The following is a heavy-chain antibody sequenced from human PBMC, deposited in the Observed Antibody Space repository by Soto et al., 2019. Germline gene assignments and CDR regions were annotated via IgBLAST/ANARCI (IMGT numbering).Heavy chain of an antibody. CDR3: AKDLVGAIGY. CDR1: GFTFSSYG. J-gene: IGHJ4*02. CDR2: ISYDGSNK. D-gene: IGHD1-26*01. V-gene: IGHV3-30*18. Sequence: QVQLVESGGGVVQPGRSLRLSCAASGFTFSSYGMHWVRQAPGKGLEWVAVISYDGSNKYYADSVKGRFTISRDNSKNTLYLQMNSLRAEDTAVYYCAKDLVGAIGYWGRGTLVTAS.